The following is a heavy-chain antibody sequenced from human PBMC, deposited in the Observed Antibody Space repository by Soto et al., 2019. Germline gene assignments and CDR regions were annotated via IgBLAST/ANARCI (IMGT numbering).Heavy chain of an antibody. CDR2: RCYVGSNQ. J-gene: IGHJ6*01. V-gene: IGHV3-33*01. CDR3: ASGLLWSGGSSDDYGMAV. CDR1: GFTSSSHG. D-gene: IGHD2-15*01. Sequence: SLGLSCAASGFTSSSHGMHWLRPAPGKGLEREGARCYVGSNQYYSDSVKGGFTISTDQSKNPLYLQLNSLRAEDSAVCYHASGLLWSGGSSDDYGMAVWEQGTTVPASS.